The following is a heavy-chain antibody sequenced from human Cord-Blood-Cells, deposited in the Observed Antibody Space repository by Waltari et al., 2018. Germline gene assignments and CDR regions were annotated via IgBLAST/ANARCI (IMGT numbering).Heavy chain of an antibody. J-gene: IGHJ4*02. V-gene: IGHV1-69*06. CDR2: IIPIFGAD. D-gene: IGHD3-3*01. CDR1: GGTFSSYA. Sequence: QVQLVQSGAEVKKPGSSVKVSCKAYGGTFSSYAISWVRQAPGQGLEWMGGIIPIFGADNYARKYKGRVQMTGYKATSTAYMELCSRRSEDTAVYYCARVRRITISGVVQGYFDYWGQGTLVTVSS. CDR3: ARVRRITISGVVQGYFDY.